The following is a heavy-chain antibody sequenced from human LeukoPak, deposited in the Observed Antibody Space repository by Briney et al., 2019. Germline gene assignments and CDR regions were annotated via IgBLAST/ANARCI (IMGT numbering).Heavy chain of an antibody. Sequence: GGSLRLSCAASGFSFSTYGMHWVRQAPGKGLEWVAFIRYDGSVKDYADSVKGRFTISRDNSKNTLYLQMNSLRAEDTAVYYCAKVITTTVTTTYYFDYWGQGTLVTVSS. CDR2: IRYDGSVK. J-gene: IGHJ4*02. CDR1: GFSFSTYG. CDR3: AKVITTTVTTTYYFDY. D-gene: IGHD4-17*01. V-gene: IGHV3-30*02.